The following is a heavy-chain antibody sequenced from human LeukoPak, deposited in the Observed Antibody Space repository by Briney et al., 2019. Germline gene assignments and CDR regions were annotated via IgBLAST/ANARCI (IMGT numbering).Heavy chain of an antibody. Sequence: GGSLRLSCAASGFTVSSNYMSWVRQAPGKGPEWVSVIYSGGSTYYADSVKGRFTISRDNSKNTLYLQMNGLRAEDTAVYYCARDNYYDSSGYPYMDVWGKGTTVTVSS. CDR2: IYSGGST. V-gene: IGHV3-53*01. CDR3: ARDNYYDSSGYPYMDV. CDR1: GFTVSSNY. D-gene: IGHD3-22*01. J-gene: IGHJ6*03.